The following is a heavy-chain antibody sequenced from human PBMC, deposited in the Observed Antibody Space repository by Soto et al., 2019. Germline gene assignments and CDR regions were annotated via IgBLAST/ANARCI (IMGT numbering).Heavy chain of an antibody. V-gene: IGHV4-31*03. CDR3: ARGGIAAAAPPDY. CDR2: IYYSGST. D-gene: IGHD6-13*01. Sequence: QVQLQESGPGLVKPSQTLSLTCTVSGGSISSCGYYWSWIRQHPGKGLEWIGYIYYSGSTYYNPSLKSRVTISVDTSKNQFSLKLSSVTAADTAVYYCARGGIAAAAPPDYWGQGTLVTVSS. CDR1: GGSISSCGYY. J-gene: IGHJ4*02.